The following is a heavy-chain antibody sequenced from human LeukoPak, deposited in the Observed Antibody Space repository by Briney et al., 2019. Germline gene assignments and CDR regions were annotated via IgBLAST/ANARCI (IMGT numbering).Heavy chain of an antibody. CDR1: GGSISSGSYY. J-gene: IGHJ4*02. Sequence: SETLSLTCTVSGGSISSGSYYWSWIRQPAGKGLEWIGRIYTSGSTNYNPSLKSRVTISVDTSKNQFSLKLSSVTAADTAVYYCARDSPVVPFDYWGQGTLVTVSS. V-gene: IGHV4-61*02. D-gene: IGHD2-21*01. CDR3: ARDSPVVPFDY. CDR2: IYTSGST.